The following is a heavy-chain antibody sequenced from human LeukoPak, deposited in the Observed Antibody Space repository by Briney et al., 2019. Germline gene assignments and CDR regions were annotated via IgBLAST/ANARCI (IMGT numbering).Heavy chain of an antibody. Sequence: PSETLSLTCTVSGFSINDYCWTWIRQAPGKGLEWLGYISNSGTTDYNPSLKSRVTMSVATSKNEFSLKVNSVTAADTAMYYCDRVEGWSVTYNCFDPWGQGTLVTVSS. CDR1: GFSINDYC. V-gene: IGHV4-59*01. CDR2: ISNSGTT. J-gene: IGHJ5*02. CDR3: DRVEGWSVTYNCFDP. D-gene: IGHD4-17*01.